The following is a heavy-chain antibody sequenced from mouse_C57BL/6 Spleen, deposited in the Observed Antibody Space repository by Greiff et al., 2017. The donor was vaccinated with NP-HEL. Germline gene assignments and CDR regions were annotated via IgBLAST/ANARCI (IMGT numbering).Heavy chain of an antibody. J-gene: IGHJ4*01. D-gene: IGHD3-2*02. CDR1: GYTFTSYW. V-gene: IGHV1-69*01. Sequence: QVQLQQPGAELVMPGASVKLSCKASGYTFTSYWMHWVKQRPGPGLEWIGEIDPSDSYTNYNQKFKGKSTLTVDKSSSTAYMQLSSLTSEDSAVYYCAREGSSGYGAMDYWGQGTSVTVSS. CDR3: AREGSSGYGAMDY. CDR2: IDPSDSYT.